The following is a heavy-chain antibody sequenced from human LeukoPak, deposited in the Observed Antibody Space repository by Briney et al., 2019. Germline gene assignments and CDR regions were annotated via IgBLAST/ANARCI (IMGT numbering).Heavy chain of an antibody. J-gene: IGHJ4*02. D-gene: IGHD6-13*01. Sequence: LSGGSLRLSCAASGFTFSSYAMSWVRQAPGKGLEWVSAISGSGGSTYYADSVKGRFTISRDNSKNTLYLQLNSLRAEDTAVYYCAKDAIAAAESTYWGQGTLVTVSS. CDR2: ISGSGGST. CDR3: AKDAIAAAESTY. V-gene: IGHV3-23*01. CDR1: GFTFSSYA.